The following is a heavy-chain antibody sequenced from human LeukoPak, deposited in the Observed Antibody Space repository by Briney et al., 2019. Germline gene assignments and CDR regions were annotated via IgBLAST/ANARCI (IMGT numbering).Heavy chain of an antibody. CDR1: GFTFSTYA. J-gene: IGHJ4*02. D-gene: IGHD6-13*01. Sequence: GGSLRLSCEASGFTFSTYAMHWVRQAPGKGLEGLAVISIDGSDKHHADSVKGRFTISRDNSKNTLYLQMNSLRAEDTAVYFCARDVKSSAEYYFDYWGQGTLVTVSS. CDR2: ISIDGSDK. CDR3: ARDVKSSAEYYFDY. V-gene: IGHV3-30*04.